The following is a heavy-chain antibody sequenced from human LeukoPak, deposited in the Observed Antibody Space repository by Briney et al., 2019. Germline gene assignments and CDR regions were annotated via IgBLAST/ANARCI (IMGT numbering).Heavy chain of an antibody. Sequence: GGSLRLSYAASGFTFDDYGMSWVRQAPGKGLEWVSGINWNGGSTGYADSVKGRFTISRDNAKNSLYLQMNSLRAEDTALYYCARTISYYEGIDAFDIWGQGTMVTVSS. CDR3: ARTISYYEGIDAFDI. V-gene: IGHV3-20*03. D-gene: IGHD1-26*01. J-gene: IGHJ3*02. CDR1: GFTFDDYG. CDR2: INWNGGST.